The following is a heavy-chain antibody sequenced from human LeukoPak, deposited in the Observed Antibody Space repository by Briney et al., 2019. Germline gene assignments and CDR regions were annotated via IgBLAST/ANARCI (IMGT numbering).Heavy chain of an antibody. Sequence: ASVKASCKASGYTFTSYGISWVRQAPGQGLEWMGWISAYNGNTNYAQKLQGRVTMTTDTSTSTAYMELRSLRSDDTAVYYCARGPSTGYELLWFGELHFDYWGQGTLVTVSS. CDR2: ISAYNGNT. CDR1: GYTFTSYG. CDR3: ARGPSTGYELLWFGELHFDY. D-gene: IGHD3-10*01. V-gene: IGHV1-18*04. J-gene: IGHJ4*02.